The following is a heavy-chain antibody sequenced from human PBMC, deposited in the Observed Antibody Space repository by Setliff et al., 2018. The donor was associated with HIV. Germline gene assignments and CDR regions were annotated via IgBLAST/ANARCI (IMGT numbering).Heavy chain of an antibody. CDR2: IYNSEMI. CDR3: ARKHDDDRGGGMDA. J-gene: IGHJ6*02. CDR1: GASISSDT. V-gene: IGHV4-59*01. Sequence: PSETLSLTCIVSGASISSDTWSWIRQPPGKGLQWIGFIYNSEMINYNPSLKSRVSMSLDTSKNQFSLKLTSATAADTAVYYCARKHDDDRGGGMDAWGQGTTVTVSS. D-gene: IGHD3-22*01.